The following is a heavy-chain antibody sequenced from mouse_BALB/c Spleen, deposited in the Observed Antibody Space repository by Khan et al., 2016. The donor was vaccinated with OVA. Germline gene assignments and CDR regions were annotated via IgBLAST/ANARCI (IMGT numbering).Heavy chain of an antibody. V-gene: IGHV5-9-3*01. CDR3: ASSDGYYGRGAMDY. CDR2: ISSGGSYP. J-gene: IGHJ4*01. D-gene: IGHD2-3*01. CDR1: GFTFSSYA. Sequence: EVQLVESGGGLVKPGGSLKLSCAASGFTFSSYAMSWVRQTPEKRLEWVATISSGGSYPYYPDSVKGRFTISRDNAKNTRYLQMSSLRSEDTAMYYCASSDGYYGRGAMDYWGQGTSVTVSS.